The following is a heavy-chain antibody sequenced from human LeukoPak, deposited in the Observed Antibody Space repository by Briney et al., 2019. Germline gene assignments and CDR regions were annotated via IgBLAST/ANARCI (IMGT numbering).Heavy chain of an antibody. CDR3: ASGLRYFDWLLNY. Sequence: SETLSLTRTVSGGSISSYYWGWIRQPAGKGLEWIGRIYTSGSTNYNPSLKSRVTMSVDTSKNQFSLKLSSVTAADTAVYYCASGLRYFDWLLNYWGQGTLVTVSS. J-gene: IGHJ4*02. CDR1: GGSISSYY. V-gene: IGHV4-4*07. D-gene: IGHD3-9*01. CDR2: IYTSGST.